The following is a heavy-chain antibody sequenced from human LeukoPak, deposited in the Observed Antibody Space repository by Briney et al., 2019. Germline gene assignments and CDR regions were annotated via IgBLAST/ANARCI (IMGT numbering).Heavy chain of an antibody. V-gene: IGHV3-7*03. CDR3: AKDFEPEKRSPWPDPGIAAAGTFLDAFDI. Sequence: GGSLRLSCEGSGFTFSNYWMGWVRQAPGKGLQWVANIKTDGSEKYHVDSVKGRFTISRDNSKNTLYLQMNSLRAEDTAVYYCAKDFEPEKRSPWPDPGIAAAGTFLDAFDIWGQGTMVTVSS. CDR1: GFTFSNYW. CDR2: IKTDGSEK. D-gene: IGHD6-13*01. J-gene: IGHJ3*02.